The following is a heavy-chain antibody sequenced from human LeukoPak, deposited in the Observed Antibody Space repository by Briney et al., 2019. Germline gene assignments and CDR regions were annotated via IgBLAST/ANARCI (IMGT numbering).Heavy chain of an antibody. CDR2: ISSSSSYI. CDR1: GFRFSYYE. D-gene: IGHD2-21*01. Sequence: PGGSLRLSCEASGFRFSYYEMSWVRQAPGKGLEWVSSISSSSSYIYYADSVKGRFTTSRDNAKNSLYLQMNSLRAEDTAVYYCARGDVADVVYWGQGTLVTVSS. V-gene: IGHV3-21*01. J-gene: IGHJ4*02. CDR3: ARGDVADVVY.